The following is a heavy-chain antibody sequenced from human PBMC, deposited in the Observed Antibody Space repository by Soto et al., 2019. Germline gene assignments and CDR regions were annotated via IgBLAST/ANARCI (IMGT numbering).Heavy chain of an antibody. CDR1: GFTFTSYW. CDR2: INQDGSEK. Sequence: EVQVVESGGGLVQPGGSLRLSCAASGFTFTSYWMTWVRQAPGRGLEWVANINQDGSEKSYVDSVKGRFTISRDNAKSSLYLHMNRLRADETAVYYFVRGIASRLWGKGTTVIVSS. CDR3: VRGIASRL. J-gene: IGHJ6*04. V-gene: IGHV3-7*01. D-gene: IGHD2-21*01.